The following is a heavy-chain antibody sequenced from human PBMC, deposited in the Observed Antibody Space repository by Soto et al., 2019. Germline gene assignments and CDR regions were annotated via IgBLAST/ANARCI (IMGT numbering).Heavy chain of an antibody. J-gene: IGHJ5*02. CDR3: VKTRDLGKWGGGCPGHSGFDP. D-gene: IGHD2-15*01. V-gene: IGHV3-9*01. Sequence: EVQLVESGGGLVQPGRSLRLSCAASGFIFDDYAMHWVRQTPGKGLEGVSGISWNSGHIDYADPVRGGFTIARDNAKDLVYLQMNSLRGEDTAIYYCVKTRDLGKWGGGCPGHSGFDPWGLGTLVTVSS. CDR2: ISWNSGHI. CDR1: GFIFDDYA.